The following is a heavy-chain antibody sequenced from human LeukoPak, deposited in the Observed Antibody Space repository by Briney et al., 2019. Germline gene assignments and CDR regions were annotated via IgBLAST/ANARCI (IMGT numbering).Heavy chain of an antibody. CDR3: ARDGAAGTGWFDP. J-gene: IGHJ5*02. CDR1: GFTFSSYS. CDR2: ISSSSSYI. D-gene: IGHD6-13*01. Sequence: GGSLRLSCAASGFTFSSYSMNWVRQAPGKGLEWVSSISSSSSYIYYPDSVKGRFTISRDNAKNSLYLQMNSLRAEDTAVYYCARDGAAGTGWFDPWGQGTLVTVSS. V-gene: IGHV3-21*01.